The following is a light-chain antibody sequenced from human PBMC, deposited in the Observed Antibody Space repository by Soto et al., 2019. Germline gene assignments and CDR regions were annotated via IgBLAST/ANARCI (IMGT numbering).Light chain of an antibody. J-gene: IGKJ3*01. V-gene: IGKV1-12*01. CDR3: QQTHSLPLS. Sequence: IQMTQSPSSVSASVGDRVTMTCRASQGVGGWLAWYQQKPGKVPKLLIYATSSLHSGVPSRVSGSGSGTDFTLSISSLQPEDFATYYCQQTHSLPLSCGPGTKVDIK. CDR2: ATS. CDR1: QGVGGW.